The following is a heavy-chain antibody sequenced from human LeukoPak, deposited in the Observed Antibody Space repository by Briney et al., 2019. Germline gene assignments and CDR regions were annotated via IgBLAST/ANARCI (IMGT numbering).Heavy chain of an antibody. CDR1: GYTFILYG. Sequence: ASVKVSCKTSGYTFILYGISWVRQAPGQGPEWMGWISTSTRDTKYTQKFQGRVTLTTDTSTSTAYMELSSLRSDDTAVYYCARDDNYGIFVNVDYWGQGTLVTVSS. CDR2: ISTSTRDT. V-gene: IGHV1-18*01. J-gene: IGHJ4*02. CDR3: ARDDNYGIFVNVDY. D-gene: IGHD4-11*01.